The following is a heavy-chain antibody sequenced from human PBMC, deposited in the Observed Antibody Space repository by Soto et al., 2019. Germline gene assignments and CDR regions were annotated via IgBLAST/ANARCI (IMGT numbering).Heavy chain of an antibody. V-gene: IGHV1-3*04. J-gene: IGHJ5*02. CDR2: INTGYGNT. CDR1: GYTFTNYA. CDR3: TSDSEGNGFDP. Sequence: QVQLVQSGAEVKKPGASVKLSCKASGYTFTNYAIHWVRQAPGHRLELMGWINTGYGNTKYSQKFQDRVTITRDSSASTANRELSSLRSEDTAIYYCTSDSEGNGFDPWGRGTLVTVSS.